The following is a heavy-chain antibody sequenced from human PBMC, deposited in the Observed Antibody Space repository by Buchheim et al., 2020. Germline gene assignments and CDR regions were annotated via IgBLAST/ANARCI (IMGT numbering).Heavy chain of an antibody. CDR2: ISYDGSNK. D-gene: IGHD1-26*01. V-gene: IGHV3-30*18. CDR1: GFTFSSYG. Sequence: QVQLVESGGGVVQPGRSLRLSCAASGFTFSSYGMHWVRQAPGKGLEWVAVISYDGSNKYYADSVKGRFTISRDNSKNTLYLQMNSLRAEDTAVYYCAKAARYSGSYLSRLFYYYGMDVWGQGTT. J-gene: IGHJ6*02. CDR3: AKAARYSGSYLSRLFYYYGMDV.